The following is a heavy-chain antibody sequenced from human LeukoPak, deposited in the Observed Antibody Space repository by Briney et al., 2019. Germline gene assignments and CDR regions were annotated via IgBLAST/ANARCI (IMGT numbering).Heavy chain of an antibody. CDR2: ISGSGGST. J-gene: IGHJ3*02. V-gene: IGHV3-23*01. CDR3: AKANPHTIAVAGNDAFDI. CDR1: GFTFSSYA. Sequence: GGSLRLSCAASGFTFSSYAMSWVRQAPGKGLEWVSAISGSGGSTYYADSVKGRFTISRDNSKDTLYLQMNSLRAEDTAVYYCAKANPHTIAVAGNDAFDIWGQGTMVTVSS. D-gene: IGHD6-19*01.